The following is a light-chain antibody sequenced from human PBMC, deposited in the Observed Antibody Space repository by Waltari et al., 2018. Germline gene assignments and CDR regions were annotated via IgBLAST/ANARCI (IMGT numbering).Light chain of an antibody. CDR3: QQSYSTPPET. J-gene: IGKJ1*01. CDR1: QSISSH. Sequence: DIQMTQSPSSLSASVGDRVTITCRASQSISSHLNWYQQKPGKAPKLLIYAASSLQSGVPSRFSGSGSGTDFTLTISSLQPEDFATYYCQQSYSTPPETFGQGTKVEIK. V-gene: IGKV1-39*01. CDR2: AAS.